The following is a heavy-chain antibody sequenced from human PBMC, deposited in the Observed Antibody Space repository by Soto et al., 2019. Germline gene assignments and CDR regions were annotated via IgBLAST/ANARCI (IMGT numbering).Heavy chain of an antibody. Sequence: VQLVESGGGLIQPGGSLRLSCAVSGFTVSNNYMSWVRQAPGKGLEGVSVIYSGGYTAYGDSVKGRFTISRDNSKKPLKLQMKGRGPADPAVFYWATQPGGGGYWGQGTLVTVSS. CDR3: ATQPGGGGY. CDR2: IYSGGYT. J-gene: IGHJ4*02. CDR1: GFTVSNNY. D-gene: IGHD3-10*01. V-gene: IGHV3-53*01.